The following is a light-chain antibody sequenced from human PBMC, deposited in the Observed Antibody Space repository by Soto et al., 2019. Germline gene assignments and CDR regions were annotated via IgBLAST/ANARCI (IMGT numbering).Light chain of an antibody. J-gene: IGLJ1*01. Sequence: QSALTQPASVSWSPGQSITISFTGTISYICAYNYVSCYQQYPGKAPKIMIYGVTNRPSGVSNRFYGSKTGNTASLTISGIQAEDEADYYCFSHRSGDSHVFGTGTKVTVL. CDR1: ISYICAYNY. CDR3: FSHRSGDSHV. CDR2: GVT. V-gene: IGLV2-14*01.